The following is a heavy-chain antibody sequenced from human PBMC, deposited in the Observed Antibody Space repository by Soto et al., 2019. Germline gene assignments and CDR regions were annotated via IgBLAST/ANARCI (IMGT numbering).Heavy chain of an antibody. V-gene: IGHV4-39*01. Sequence: SETLSLTCTVSGASISSSSYYWAWIRQPPGKGLEWIGRIYYSGRTSYSPSLKSRVTISVDTSKNQFPLKLNSVTAADTAVYYCARHVEMATLGPYNFDYWGQGILVTVSS. CDR2: IYYSGRT. D-gene: IGHD3-16*01. J-gene: IGHJ4*02. CDR1: GASISSSSYY. CDR3: ARHVEMATLGPYNFDY.